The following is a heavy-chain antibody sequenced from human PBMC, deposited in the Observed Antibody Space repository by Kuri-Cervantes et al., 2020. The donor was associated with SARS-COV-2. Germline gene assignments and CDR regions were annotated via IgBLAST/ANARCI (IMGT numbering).Heavy chain of an antibody. CDR3: TTDSFEDSTIFGVVNYRAFDI. D-gene: IGHD3-3*01. Sequence: GGSLRLSCTASGFIFSDYYMTWIRQAPGKGLEWVSNIGPSGTTKYYADSVKGRFTISRDNAKNSLYLQMNSLKTEDTAVYYCTTDSFEDSTIFGVVNYRAFDIWGQGTMVTVSS. V-gene: IGHV3-11*01. CDR1: GFIFSDYY. J-gene: IGHJ3*02. CDR2: IGPSGTTK.